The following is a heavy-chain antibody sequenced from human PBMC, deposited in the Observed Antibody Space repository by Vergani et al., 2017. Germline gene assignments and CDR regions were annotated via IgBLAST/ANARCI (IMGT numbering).Heavy chain of an antibody. CDR2: MNPNSGNT. CDR3: ARGGRWSKSSPSLLYYYYYMDV. Sequence: QVQLVQSGAEVKKPGASVKVSCKASGYTFTSYDINWVRQATGQGLEWMGWMNPNSGNTGYAQKFQGRVTMTRNTSISTAYMELSSLRSEDTAVYYCARGGRWSKSSPSLLYYYYYMDVWGKGTTVTVSS. J-gene: IGHJ6*03. D-gene: IGHD2-8*02. CDR1: GYTFTSYD. V-gene: IGHV1-8*01.